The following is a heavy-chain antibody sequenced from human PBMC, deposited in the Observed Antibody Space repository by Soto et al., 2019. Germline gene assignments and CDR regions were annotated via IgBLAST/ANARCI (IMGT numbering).Heavy chain of an antibody. CDR1: GGSISSYY. Sequence: PSETLSLTCTVSGGSISSYYWSWIRQPPGKGLEWIGYIYYSGITNYNPSLKSRVTISVDTSKNQFSLKLSSVTAADTAVYYCAGQKITTPNWFDPGGQGTMVNVYS. J-gene: IGHJ5*02. D-gene: IGHD3-3*01. CDR3: AGQKITTPNWFDP. V-gene: IGHV4-59*01. CDR2: IYYSGIT.